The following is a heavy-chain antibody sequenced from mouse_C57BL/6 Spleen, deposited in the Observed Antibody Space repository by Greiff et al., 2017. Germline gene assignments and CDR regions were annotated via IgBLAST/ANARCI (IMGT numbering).Heavy chain of an antibody. Sequence: EVQGVESGGGLVKPGGSLKLSCAASGFTFSDYGMHWVRQAPEKGLEWVAYISSGSSTIYYADTVKGRFTSSRDNAKNTLFLKMTSLRSEDTAMCYCAMVLRRYWYFDVWGTGTTVTVSS. CDR2: ISSGSSTI. V-gene: IGHV5-17*01. D-gene: IGHD1-1*01. CDR1: GFTFSDYG. CDR3: AMVLRRYWYFDV. J-gene: IGHJ1*03.